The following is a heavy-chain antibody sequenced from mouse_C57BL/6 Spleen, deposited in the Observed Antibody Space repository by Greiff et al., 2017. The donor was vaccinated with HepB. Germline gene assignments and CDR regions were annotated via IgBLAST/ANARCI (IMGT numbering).Heavy chain of an antibody. Sequence: QVQLQQPGAELVKPGASVKLSCKASGYTFTSYWMPWVKQRPGQGLEWIGMIHPNSGSTNYNEKFKSKATLTVDKSSSTAYMQLSSLTSEDSAVYYCARVDGYDGWYFDVWGTGTTVTVSS. J-gene: IGHJ1*03. CDR3: ARVDGYDGWYFDV. CDR1: GYTFTSYW. V-gene: IGHV1-64*01. D-gene: IGHD2-2*01. CDR2: IHPNSGST.